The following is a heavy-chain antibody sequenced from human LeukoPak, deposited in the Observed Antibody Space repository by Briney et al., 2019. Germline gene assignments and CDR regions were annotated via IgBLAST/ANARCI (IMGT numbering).Heavy chain of an antibody. Sequence: PGGSLRLSCAASGFTFSSYAMTWVRQAPGKGLGWVATIKSTGDTTYYADSVKGRFTISRDNSKKTVSLQMDSLRADDTAIYFCAKSPMHFYTAPKTDYWGQGTLVTVSS. CDR2: IKSTGDTT. CDR3: AKSPMHFYTAPKTDY. D-gene: IGHD3-3*02. J-gene: IGHJ4*02. CDR1: GFTFSSYA. V-gene: IGHV3-23*01.